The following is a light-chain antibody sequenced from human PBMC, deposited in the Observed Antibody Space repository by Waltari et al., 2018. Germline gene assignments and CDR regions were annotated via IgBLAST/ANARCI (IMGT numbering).Light chain of an antibody. CDR2: WAS. CDR1: QSVLSLSNNKNY. J-gene: IGKJ2*01. Sequence: DIVLTQSPDFLATPLGERATINCKSSQSVLSLSNNKNYLRWYQQRPGQPPKLLITWASTREAGVPDRFSGSGSVTDFTLTISSLQAEDVAVYFCQQCYTFPYTFGQGTKLEIK. CDR3: QQCYTFPYT. V-gene: IGKV4-1*01.